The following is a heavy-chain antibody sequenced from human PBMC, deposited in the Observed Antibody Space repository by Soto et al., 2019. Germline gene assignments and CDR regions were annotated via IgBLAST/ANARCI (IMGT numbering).Heavy chain of an antibody. J-gene: IGHJ4*02. CDR3: ARQRLPGYSSSWSNFDY. CDR2: IIPIFGTA. Sequence: QVQLVQSGAEVKKPGSSVKVSCKASGGTFSSYAISWVRQAPGQGLEWMGGIIPIFGTANYAQKFQGRVTITADESTSTAYMELSSLRSEDTAVYYCARQRLPGYSSSWSNFDYWGQGTLVTVSS. D-gene: IGHD6-13*01. CDR1: GGTFSSYA. V-gene: IGHV1-69*01.